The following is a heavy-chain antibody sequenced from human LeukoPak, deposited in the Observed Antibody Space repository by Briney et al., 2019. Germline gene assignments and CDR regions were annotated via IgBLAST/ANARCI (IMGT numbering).Heavy chain of an antibody. CDR2: ISKDGGHK. CDR3: ARDLNPSSSDWYDTFDY. D-gene: IGHD6-19*01. CDR1: GFTFSNYA. Sequence: PGGSLRLSCAASGFTFSNYALHWVRQSPGKGLEWVAVISKDGGHKFYADPVKGRFTISRDNSKNTLSVLMNSLSPDDTAVYYCARDLNPSSSDWYDTFDYWGQGTLVTVSS. V-gene: IGHV3-30*04. J-gene: IGHJ4*02.